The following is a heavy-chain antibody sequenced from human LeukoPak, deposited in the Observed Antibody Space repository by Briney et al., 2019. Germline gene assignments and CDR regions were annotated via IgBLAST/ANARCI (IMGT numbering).Heavy chain of an antibody. CDR3: ARDQLELNIPPRYYYMDV. V-gene: IGHV1-18*01. J-gene: IGHJ6*03. Sequence: ASVKVSCKASVYTFTSYGISWVRQAPGQGLEWMGWISGYNGHAKYAQKVQARVTMTTDTSTSTAYMELRSLRSDDTAVYYCARDQLELNIPPRYYYMDVWGKGTTVTVSS. CDR2: ISGYNGHA. CDR1: VYTFTSYG. D-gene: IGHD1-7*01.